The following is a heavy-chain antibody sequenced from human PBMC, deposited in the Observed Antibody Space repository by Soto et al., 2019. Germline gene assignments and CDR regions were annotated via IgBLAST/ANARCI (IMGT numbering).Heavy chain of an antibody. J-gene: IGHJ6*02. CDR1: GGTFSSYA. CDR3: ARSQGSSTSLEIYYYYYYGMDV. D-gene: IGHD2-2*01. CDR2: IIPISDTT. V-gene: IGHV1-69*01. Sequence: QVQLVQSGAEVKKPGSSVKVSCKASGGTFSSYAISWVRQAPGQGLEWMGGIIPISDTTNYAQKFQGRVTITADESTSPAYKELSSLRSEDTAVYYCARSQGSSTSLEIYYYYYYGMDVWGQGTTVTVSS.